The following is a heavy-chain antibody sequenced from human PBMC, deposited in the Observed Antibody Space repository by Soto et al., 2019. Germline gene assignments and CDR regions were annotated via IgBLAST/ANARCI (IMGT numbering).Heavy chain of an antibody. J-gene: IGHJ4*02. Sequence: PSETLSLTCTVSGGSISSYYWSWIRQPPGKGLEWIGYIYYSGSTNYNPSLKSRVTISVDTSKNQFSLKLSSVTAADTAVYYCARDSGDYDSSGTFDYWGQGTLVTVSS. D-gene: IGHD3-22*01. V-gene: IGHV4-59*01. CDR1: GGSISSYY. CDR2: IYYSGST. CDR3: ARDSGDYDSSGTFDY.